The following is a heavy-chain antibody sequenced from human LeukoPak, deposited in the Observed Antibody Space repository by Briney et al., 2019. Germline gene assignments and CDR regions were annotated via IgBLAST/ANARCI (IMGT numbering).Heavy chain of an antibody. CDR1: GYTFTNYY. J-gene: IGHJ4*02. CDR3: AIQLVGPRWDLRH. CDR2: FDPEDGET. Sequence: ASVKVSCKASGYTFTNYYMHWVRQAPGKGLEWMGGFDPEDGETIYAQKFQGRATMTEDTSTDTAYMEVSSLRSEDTAVYYCAIQLVGPRWDLRHWGQGTLVTVSS. V-gene: IGHV1-24*01. D-gene: IGHD1-26*01.